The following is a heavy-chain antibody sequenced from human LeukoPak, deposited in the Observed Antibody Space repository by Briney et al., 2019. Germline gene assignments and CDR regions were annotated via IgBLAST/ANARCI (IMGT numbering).Heavy chain of an antibody. CDR3: ARGTLIIAALIDY. J-gene: IGHJ4*02. CDR1: GFTFSSNW. Sequence: PGGSLRLSCAASGFTFSSNWMHWVRQAPGKGLVWVSRIKSDGTITSYADSVKGRFTISRDNAKNTLYLQMNSLRAEDTAVYYCARGTLIIAALIDYWGQGTPVTVSS. V-gene: IGHV3-74*01. CDR2: IKSDGTIT. D-gene: IGHD6-6*01.